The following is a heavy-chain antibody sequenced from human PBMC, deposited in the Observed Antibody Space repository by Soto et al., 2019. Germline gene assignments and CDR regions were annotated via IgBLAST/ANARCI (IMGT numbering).Heavy chain of an antibody. CDR3: ARARKAAYITGGFDS. CDR1: DGSISDYY. J-gene: IGHJ4*02. Sequence: QVQLQESGPGLVKPSETLSLTCTVSDGSISDYYWRWIRQSPEKGLEYIAYSSYGGITNLNPALNRRVTISIDTSKNQFSLKVTSLTAADTAVYYCARARKAAYITGGFDSWGQGTLVTVSS. CDR2: SSYGGIT. D-gene: IGHD3-3*01. V-gene: IGHV4-59*01.